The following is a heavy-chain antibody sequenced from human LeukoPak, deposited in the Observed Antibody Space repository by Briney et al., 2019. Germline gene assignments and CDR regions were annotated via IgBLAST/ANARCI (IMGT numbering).Heavy chain of an antibody. CDR3: AKGRGDGCYSSVDS. CDR1: GFTFSSYA. V-gene: IGHV3-30-3*01. D-gene: IGHD2-15*01. J-gene: IGHJ4*02. Sequence: PGGSLRLSCAASGFTFSSYAMHWVRQAPGKGLEWVAVISYDGSNKYYADSVKGRFTISRDNSKNTLYLQMNSPKAEDTAVYYCAKGRGDGCYSSVDSWGQGTLVTVSS. CDR2: ISYDGSNK.